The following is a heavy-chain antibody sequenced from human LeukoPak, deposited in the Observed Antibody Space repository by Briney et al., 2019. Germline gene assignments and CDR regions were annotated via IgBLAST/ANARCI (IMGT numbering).Heavy chain of an antibody. V-gene: IGHV3-21*01. CDR2: ISSSSYI. CDR1: GFTFSSYS. D-gene: IGHD3-3*01. Sequence: GSLRLSCAASGFTFSSYSMNWVRQAPGKGLEWVSSISSSSYIYYADSVKGRFTISRDNSKNTLYLQMNSLRAEDTAVYYCARDAYYDFWSGYYSHDAFDIWGQGTMVTVSS. J-gene: IGHJ3*02. CDR3: ARDAYYDFWSGYYSHDAFDI.